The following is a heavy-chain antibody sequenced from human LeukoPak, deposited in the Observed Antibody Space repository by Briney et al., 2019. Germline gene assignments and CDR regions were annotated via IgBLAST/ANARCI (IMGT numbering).Heavy chain of an antibody. CDR1: GFIVSSYY. CDR3: AKDAKLMVYAIGY. V-gene: IGHV3-23*01. CDR2: ISCCGGST. Sequence: GGSVRLSCAAPGFIVSSYYMQWARQAPGRGLEWVSAISCCGGSTYYADSVSGRFTISKDNYKNTPYLQMNGLRGEGSAVLSCAKDAKLMVYAIGYWGQGTLVTVSS. J-gene: IGHJ4*02. D-gene: IGHD2-8*01.